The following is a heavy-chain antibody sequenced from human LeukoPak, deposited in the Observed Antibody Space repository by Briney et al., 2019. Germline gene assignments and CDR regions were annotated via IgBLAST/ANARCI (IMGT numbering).Heavy chain of an antibody. CDR1: GFTFSSYW. CDR2: IKQDGREK. J-gene: IGHJ4*02. Sequence: GGSLRLSCTVSGFTFSSYWMNWVRQAPGKGLEWVANIKQDGREKYYVESVKGRFTISRDNAKNSLYLQMNSLRAEDTALYYCASSWFGEVPHPIYWGQGTLVTVSS. CDR3: ASSWFGEVPHPIY. V-gene: IGHV3-7*01. D-gene: IGHD3-10*01.